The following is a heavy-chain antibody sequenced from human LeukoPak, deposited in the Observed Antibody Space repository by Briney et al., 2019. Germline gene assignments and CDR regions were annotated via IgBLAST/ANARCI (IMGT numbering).Heavy chain of an antibody. CDR3: AKAANYDILTGYYLDY. Sequence: PGGSLRLSCAASGFTFSSYAMTWARQAPGKGLEWVSAITGGGDTTYYADSVKGRFTISRDNSKNTLYLQMNNLRAEDTAIYYCAKAANYDILTGYYLDYWGQGTLVTVSS. J-gene: IGHJ4*02. CDR2: ITGGGDTT. D-gene: IGHD3-9*01. V-gene: IGHV3-23*01. CDR1: GFTFSSYA.